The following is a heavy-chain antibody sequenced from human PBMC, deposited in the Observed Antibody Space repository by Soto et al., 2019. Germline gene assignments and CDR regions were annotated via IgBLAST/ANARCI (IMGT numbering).Heavy chain of an antibody. Sequence: GASVKVSCKASGYTFTSYAMHWVRQAPGQRLEWMGWINAGNGNTKYSQKFQGRVTITRDTSASTAYMELSSLRSEDTDVYYCASSYCSGGSCYDYYYGMDVWGQGTTVTVSS. J-gene: IGHJ6*02. V-gene: IGHV1-3*01. CDR2: INAGNGNT. D-gene: IGHD2-15*01. CDR3: ASSYCSGGSCYDYYYGMDV. CDR1: GYTFTSYA.